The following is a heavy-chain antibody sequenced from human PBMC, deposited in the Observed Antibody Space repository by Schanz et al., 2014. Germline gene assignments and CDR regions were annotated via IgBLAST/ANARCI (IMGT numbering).Heavy chain of an antibody. V-gene: IGHV1-69*04. CDR2: IISILGIP. J-gene: IGHJ5*02. Sequence: QVQVVQSGAEVKKPGASVKVSCKASGYTFTDYGVIWVRQAPGQGLEWMGRIISILGIPNYAQKFQGRVTFTADKSTSTGYMEMSRLKSESAAVYYCARGPLGTSPWGQGTLVTVSS. D-gene: IGHD5-12*01. CDR1: GYTFTDYG. CDR3: ARGPLGTSP.